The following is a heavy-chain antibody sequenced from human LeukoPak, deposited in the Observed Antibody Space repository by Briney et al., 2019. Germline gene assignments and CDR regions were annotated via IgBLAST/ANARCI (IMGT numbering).Heavy chain of an antibody. CDR1: GYTFTSYG. CDR2: ISAYNGNT. D-gene: IGHD5-18*01. V-gene: IGHV1-18*01. J-gene: IGHJ4*02. Sequence: ASVKVSCNASGYTFTSYGISWVRQAPGQGLEWMGWISAYNGNTNYAQKLQGRVTMTTDTSTSTAYMELRSLRSDDTAVYYCARGSRIQLWLLGNSALTGGFDYWGQGTLVTVSS. CDR3: ARGSRIQLWLLGNSALTGGFDY.